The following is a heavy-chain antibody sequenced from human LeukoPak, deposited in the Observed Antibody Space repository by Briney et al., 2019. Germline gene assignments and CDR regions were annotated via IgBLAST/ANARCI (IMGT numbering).Heavy chain of an antibody. J-gene: IGHJ5*02. Sequence: SQTLSLTCTVSGGSISSSNDYWSWIRQSAGTGLDWIGSIYYSGSTYYNPSLKSRVTISVDTSKNQFSLKLSSVTAADTAVYYCARRRIAARRGFDPWGQGTLVTVSS. CDR3: ARRRIAARRGFDP. V-gene: IGHV4-39*01. CDR1: GGSISSSNDY. D-gene: IGHD6-6*01. CDR2: IYYSGST.